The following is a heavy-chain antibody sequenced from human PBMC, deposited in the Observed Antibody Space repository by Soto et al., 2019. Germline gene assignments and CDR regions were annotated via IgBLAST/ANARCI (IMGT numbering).Heavy chain of an antibody. D-gene: IGHD3-10*01. CDR2: ISSDGSAI. CDR3: ARDLDYYDAGSPDAFDI. Sequence: HGGSLRLSCAASAFTLSSYSMNWVRQAPGKGLEWISHISSDGSAIYYADSVDGRFTISRDNAKNSLYLQMHSLRDEDTAVYYCARDLDYYDAGSPDAFDIWGQGTMVTVSS. J-gene: IGHJ3*02. CDR1: AFTLSSYS. V-gene: IGHV3-48*02.